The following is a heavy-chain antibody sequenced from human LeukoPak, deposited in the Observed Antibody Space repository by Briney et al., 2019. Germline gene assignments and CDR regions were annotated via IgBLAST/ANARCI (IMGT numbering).Heavy chain of an antibody. CDR2: ITSSGTST. D-gene: IGHD2-21*01. Sequence: PGGSLRLSCAASGFSFSDHDMNWVRQAPGKGLEWVSFITSSGTSTYYADSVKGRFTISRDNAKNSLYLQMNSLRADDTALYYCARERANCYGDCYDSWGQGTLVTVSS. V-gene: IGHV3-48*03. CDR3: ARERANCYGDCYDS. CDR1: GFSFSDHD. J-gene: IGHJ4*02.